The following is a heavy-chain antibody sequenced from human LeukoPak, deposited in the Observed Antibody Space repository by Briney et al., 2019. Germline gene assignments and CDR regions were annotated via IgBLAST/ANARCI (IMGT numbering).Heavy chain of an antibody. CDR1: GGSFRRGGYY. V-gene: IGHV4-31*03. D-gene: IGHD3-22*01. CDR3: ARAYDSTAGYFDY. Sequence: SETLSLTCTVSGGSFRRGGYYWGWIRQHPGKGLEWIGYIYYSGSTYYNPSLKSRITISVDTSKNQFSLKLSSVTAADAAVYYCARAYDSTAGYFDYWGQGTLVTVSS. CDR2: IYYSGST. J-gene: IGHJ4*02.